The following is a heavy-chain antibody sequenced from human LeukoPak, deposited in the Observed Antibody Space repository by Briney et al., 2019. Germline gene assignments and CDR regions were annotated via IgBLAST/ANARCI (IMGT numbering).Heavy chain of an antibody. D-gene: IGHD3-9*01. CDR1: GITFSSYS. CDR2: ISSSGSTK. Sequence: GGSLRLSCGASGITFSSYSMNWVRQAPGKGLEWVSYISSSGSTKYYADSVKGRFTISRDNARNSLYLQMNSLRAEDTAVYYCARSLLRYLDWLPKGPNWFDPWGQGTLVTVSS. V-gene: IGHV3-48*01. CDR3: ARSLLRYLDWLPKGPNWFDP. J-gene: IGHJ5*02.